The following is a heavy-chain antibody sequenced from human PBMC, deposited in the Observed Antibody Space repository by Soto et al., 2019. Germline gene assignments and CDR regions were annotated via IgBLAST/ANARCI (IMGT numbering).Heavy chain of an antibody. D-gene: IGHD6-6*01. V-gene: IGHV4-31*03. CDR1: GGSISSGGYY. CDR3: ARGFREAARPPYYYYYGMDV. J-gene: IGHJ6*02. CDR2: IYYSGST. Sequence: SETLSLTCTVSGGSISSGGYYWSWIRQHPGKGLEWIGYIYYSGSTYYNPSLKSRVTISVDTSKNQFSLKLSSVTAADTAVYYCARGFREAARPPYYYYYGMDVWGQGTTVTVSS.